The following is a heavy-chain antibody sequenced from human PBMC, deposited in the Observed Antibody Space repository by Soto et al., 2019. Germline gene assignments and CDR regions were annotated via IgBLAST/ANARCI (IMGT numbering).Heavy chain of an antibody. D-gene: IGHD3-3*01. CDR1: GYPVTAYY. Sequence: QLHLVQSGAVVKKPGASVTVSCSASGYPVTAYYMHWVRQAPGRGLEWMGGINPATGAAKYTQTFQGRVAMTRDTATSTAFMELSGLPSEDTAVFYCARGGGVGVAGSAAFDMWGQGTLVTVSS. CDR3: ARGGGVGVAGSAAFDM. CDR2: INPATGAA. J-gene: IGHJ3*02. V-gene: IGHV1-2*02.